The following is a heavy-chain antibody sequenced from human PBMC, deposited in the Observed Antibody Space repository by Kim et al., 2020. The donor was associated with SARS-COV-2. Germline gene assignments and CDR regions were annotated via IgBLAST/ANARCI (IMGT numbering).Heavy chain of an antibody. Sequence: KGRCTISRENAKNSLYLQMNSLRAGDTAVYYCARSFSSGYYNYYYYGMDVWGQGTTVTVSS. V-gene: IGHV3-13*01. J-gene: IGHJ6*02. D-gene: IGHD3-22*01. CDR3: ARSFSSGYYNYYYYGMDV.